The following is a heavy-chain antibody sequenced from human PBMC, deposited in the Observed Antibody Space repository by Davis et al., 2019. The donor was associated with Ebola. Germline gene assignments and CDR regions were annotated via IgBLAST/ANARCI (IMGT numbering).Heavy chain of an antibody. CDR2: ISSSSSYI. CDR3: ARDPAVAGGYYGMDV. V-gene: IGHV3-21*01. CDR1: GFTFSSYS. Sequence: GESLKISCAASGFTFSSYSMNWVRQAPGKGLEWVSSISSSSSYIYYADSVKGRFTISRDNAKNSLYLQMNSLRAEDTAVYYCARDPAVAGGYYGMDVWGKGTTVTVSS. J-gene: IGHJ6*04. D-gene: IGHD6-19*01.